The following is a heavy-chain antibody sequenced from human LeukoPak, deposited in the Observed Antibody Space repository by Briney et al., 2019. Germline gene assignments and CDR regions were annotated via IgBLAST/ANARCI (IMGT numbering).Heavy chain of an antibody. V-gene: IGHV4-34*01. CDR2: IYYSGST. CDR1: GWSFSGYY. D-gene: IGHD3-9*01. Sequence: PSETLSLTGAVYGWSFSGYYWSWIRQPPGKGLEWIGSIYYSGSTYYNPSLKSRVTISVDTSKNQFSLKLSSVAAADTDVYYCARHAGYYRPFDYWGQGTLVTVSS. J-gene: IGHJ4*02. CDR3: ARHAGYYRPFDY.